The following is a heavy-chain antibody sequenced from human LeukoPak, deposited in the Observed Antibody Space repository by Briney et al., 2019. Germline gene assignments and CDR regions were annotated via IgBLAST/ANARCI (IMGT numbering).Heavy chain of an antibody. J-gene: IGHJ6*04. CDR3: AELGITMIGGV. V-gene: IGHV3-48*04. CDR2: ITSSSSTI. Sequence: GGSLRLSCAASGFTFSSYSMNWVHQAPGKGLEWVSYITSSSSTIYYADSVKGRFTISRDNAKNSLYLQMNSLRAEDTAVYYCAELGITMIGGVWGKGTTVTISS. D-gene: IGHD3-10*02. CDR1: GFTFSSYS.